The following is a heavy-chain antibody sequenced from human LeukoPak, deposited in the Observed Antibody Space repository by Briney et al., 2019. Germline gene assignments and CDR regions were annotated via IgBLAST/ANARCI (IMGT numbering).Heavy chain of an antibody. D-gene: IGHD3-3*01. CDR2: INHSGST. Sequence: SETLSLTCAVYGGSFSGYYWSWIRQPPGKGLEWIGEINHSGSTNYNPSLKSRVTISVDTSKNQFSLKLSSVTAADTAVYYCARGQLAVRTTFGTRFDPWGQGTLVTVSS. CDR3: ARGQLAVRTTFGTRFDP. CDR1: GGSFSGYY. J-gene: IGHJ5*02. V-gene: IGHV4-34*01.